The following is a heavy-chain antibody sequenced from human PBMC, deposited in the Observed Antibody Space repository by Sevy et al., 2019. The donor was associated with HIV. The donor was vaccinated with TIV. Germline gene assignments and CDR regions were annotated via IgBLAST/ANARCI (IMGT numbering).Heavy chain of an antibody. V-gene: IGHV3-23*01. CDR2: VGGSGGST. CDR3: VKDVAYDNTYLDY. D-gene: IGHD3-22*01. J-gene: IGHJ4*02. Sequence: GGSLRLSCAVSGFTLTSYAMNWVRQAPGKGLEWVSGVGGSGGSTYYADSVKGRFTISRDNSRNTLYLQINSLRAEDTAVYYCVKDVAYDNTYLDYWGQGTLVTVSS. CDR1: GFTLTSYA.